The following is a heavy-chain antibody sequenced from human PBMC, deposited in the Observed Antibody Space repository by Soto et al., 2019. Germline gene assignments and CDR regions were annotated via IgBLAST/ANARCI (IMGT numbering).Heavy chain of an antibody. CDR2: INSDGSST. D-gene: IGHD2-2*01. J-gene: IGHJ6*02. CDR3: AREGYCSSTSCLYYYGMDV. Sequence: GGSLRLSCAASGFTFSSYWMHWVRQAPGKGLVWVSRINSDGSSTSYADSVKGRFTISRDNAKNTLYLQMNSLRAEDTAVYYCAREGYCSSTSCLYYYGMDVWGQGTTVTVSS. CDR1: GFTFSSYW. V-gene: IGHV3-74*01.